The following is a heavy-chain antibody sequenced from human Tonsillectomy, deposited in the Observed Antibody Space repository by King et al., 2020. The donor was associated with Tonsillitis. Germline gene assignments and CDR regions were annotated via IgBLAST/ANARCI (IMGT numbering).Heavy chain of an antibody. D-gene: IGHD4-17*01. J-gene: IGHJ4*02. CDR3: ARWHGDYEYYFDY. V-gene: IGHV3-30*19. CDR2: ISYDGSNK. Sequence: VQLVESGGGVVQPGRSLRLSCTASGFTFSNYGMHWVRQAPGKGLEWVAVISYDGSNKYYADSVKGRFTISRDNSNNTLYLQMSSLRADDTAVYYGARWHGDYEYYFDYWGQGTLVTVSS. CDR1: GFTFSNYG.